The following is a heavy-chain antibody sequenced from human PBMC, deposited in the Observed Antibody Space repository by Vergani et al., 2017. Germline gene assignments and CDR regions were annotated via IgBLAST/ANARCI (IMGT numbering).Heavy chain of an antibody. V-gene: IGHV5-51*01. CDR1: GYSFTSYW. D-gene: IGHD2-21*02. Sequence: EVQLVQSGAEVKKPGESLKISCKGSGYSFTSYWIGWVRQMPGKGLEWMGIIYPGDSDTRYSPSFQGQVTISADKSISTAYLQWSSLRSEDTAVYYCARGEGGFVVVTANLDYWGQGTLVTVSS. CDR2: IYPGDSDT. CDR3: ARGEGGFVVVTANLDY. J-gene: IGHJ4*02.